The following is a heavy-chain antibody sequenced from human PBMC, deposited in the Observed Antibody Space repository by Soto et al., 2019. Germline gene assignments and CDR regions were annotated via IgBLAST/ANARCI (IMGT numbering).Heavy chain of an antibody. CDR1: GFTFSSYW. Sequence: PGGSLRLSCAASGFTFSSYWMSWVRQAPGKGLEWVANIKQDGSEKSYVDSVKGRFTISRDNAKNSLYLQMNSLRAEDTAVYYCARDPSIVLVPAATYYYYYYGMDVWGQGTTVTVSS. CDR2: IKQDGSEK. D-gene: IGHD2-2*01. CDR3: ARDPSIVLVPAATYYYYYYGMDV. J-gene: IGHJ6*02. V-gene: IGHV3-7*01.